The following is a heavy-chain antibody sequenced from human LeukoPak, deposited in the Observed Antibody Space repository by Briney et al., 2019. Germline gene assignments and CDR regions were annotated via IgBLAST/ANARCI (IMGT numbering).Heavy chain of an antibody. CDR3: ARGRWVATNQAYYFDD. CDR1: GYTFTSYY. J-gene: IGHJ4*02. Sequence: APVKVSCKASGYTFTSYYMHWVRQAPGQRLEWMGWINAGNGHTKYSQEFQGRLTITRDTSANIVYMDLSSLRSEDMAVYYCARGRWVATNQAYYFDDWGQGTLVTVSS. D-gene: IGHD5-12*01. V-gene: IGHV1-3*03. CDR2: INAGNGHT.